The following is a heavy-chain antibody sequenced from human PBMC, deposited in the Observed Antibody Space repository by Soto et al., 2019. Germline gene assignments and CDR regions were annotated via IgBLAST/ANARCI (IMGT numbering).Heavy chain of an antibody. Sequence: QVQLVESGGGVVQPGRSLRLSCAASGFTFSSYAMHWVRQAPGKGLEWVAVISYDGSNKYYADSVKGRFTISRDNSKNTLYLQMNSLTAEYTAVYYCARDGPTPLYYDSGMEVWGQGTTVTVSS. CDR2: ISYDGSNK. CDR1: GFTFSSYA. V-gene: IGHV3-30-3*01. J-gene: IGHJ6*02. CDR3: ARDGPTPLYYDSGMEV.